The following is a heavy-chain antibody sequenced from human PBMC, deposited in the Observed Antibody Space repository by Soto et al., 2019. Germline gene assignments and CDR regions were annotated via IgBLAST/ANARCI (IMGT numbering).Heavy chain of an antibody. D-gene: IGHD6-19*01. CDR3: ARIHWAQSSLDY. CDR2: VTHSGTA. V-gene: IGHV4-30-2*01. CDR1: GGPIDSGAFS. J-gene: IGHJ4*02. Sequence: SETLSLTCAVSGGPIDSGAFSLSWIRQPPGKGLEWIGYVTHSGTAYSIPSLNGRLTLSVDSSQTQFSLKLTSVTAADSAFYYCARIHWAQSSLDYWGRGVLVTVSS.